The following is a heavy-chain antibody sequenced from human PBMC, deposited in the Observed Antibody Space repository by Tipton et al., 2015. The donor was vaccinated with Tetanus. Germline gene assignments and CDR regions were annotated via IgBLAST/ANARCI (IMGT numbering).Heavy chain of an antibody. D-gene: IGHD1-26*01. V-gene: IGHV4-31*03. Sequence: TLSLTCTVSGGSISTGGYYWSWIRQHPGKGLEWIGDIYSSGSTYYNPSLKSRITISVDTSENHFSLKLNSVTAADTAVYFCARDQARGARGWNYFDCWGQGIQVTFSA. CDR1: GGSISTGGYY. CDR3: ARDQARGARGWNYFDC. CDR2: IYSSGST. J-gene: IGHJ4*02.